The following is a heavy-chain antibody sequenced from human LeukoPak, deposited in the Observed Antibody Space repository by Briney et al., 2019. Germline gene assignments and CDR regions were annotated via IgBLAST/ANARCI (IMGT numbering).Heavy chain of an antibody. V-gene: IGHV3-23*01. CDR3: AKVGTAMVTDYFDY. CDR2: ISGRGGST. Sequence: GGSLRLSCAASGFTFRSYAMSWVGQAPGTGLEWVSAISGRGGSTYYADSAKGRFTISRDNSKNTLYLQMNSLRAEDTAVYYCAKVGTAMVTDYFDYWGQGTLVTVSS. D-gene: IGHD5-18*01. CDR1: GFTFRSYA. J-gene: IGHJ4*02.